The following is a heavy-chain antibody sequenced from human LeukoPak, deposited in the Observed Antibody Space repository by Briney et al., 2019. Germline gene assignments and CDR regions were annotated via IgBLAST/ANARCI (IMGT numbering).Heavy chain of an antibody. D-gene: IGHD1-26*01. J-gene: IGHJ3*02. CDR2: MYRVGNT. CDR1: GFTVSNNY. V-gene: IGHV3-66*01. CDR3: ARGLTVGATGVWAFDI. Sequence: GGSLRLSCAASGFTVSNNYMTCVRQAPGKGLEWVSVMYRVGNTYYADFVKGRFTISRDNFKNTLHLQINSLRVEDTALYYCARGLTVGATGVWAFDIWGQGTMVTVSS.